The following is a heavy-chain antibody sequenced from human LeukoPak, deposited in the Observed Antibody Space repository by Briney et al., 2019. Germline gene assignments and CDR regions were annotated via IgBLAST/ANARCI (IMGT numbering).Heavy chain of an antibody. Sequence: GESLKISCKSSGNNFRKHWIAWVRQMPGKGLELMGYIYPGDSDTRYSPSFQGHVTISADTSISTAYLQWSSVKASDTAMYYCATLRDGYHLYDYWGQGALVTVSS. V-gene: IGHV5-51*01. CDR1: GNNFRKHW. CDR3: ATLRDGYHLYDY. CDR2: IYPGDSDT. J-gene: IGHJ4*02. D-gene: IGHD5-24*01.